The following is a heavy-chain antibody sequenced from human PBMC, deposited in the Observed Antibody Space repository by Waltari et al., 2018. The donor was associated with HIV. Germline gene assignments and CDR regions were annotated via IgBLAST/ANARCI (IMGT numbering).Heavy chain of an antibody. J-gene: IGHJ4*02. D-gene: IGHD3-16*01. CDR1: GFLISCYS. Sequence: EVQLVDSGGGLVQPGGSLRISCAASGFLISCYSMSWVRQAPGEGLEWVAFIKEDGSEKTYVDSVKCRFTISRDNAKNSLFLQMNNLRAEDTAVYYCGRGGLRDYWGQGTLVTVSS. CDR3: GRGGLRDY. CDR2: IKEDGSEK. V-gene: IGHV3-7*01.